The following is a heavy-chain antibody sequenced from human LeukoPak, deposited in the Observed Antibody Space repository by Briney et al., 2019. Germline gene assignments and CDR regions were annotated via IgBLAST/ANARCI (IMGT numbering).Heavy chain of an antibody. V-gene: IGHV4-34*01. CDR3: ARGERLGPDF. CDR2: INHSGST. D-gene: IGHD1-1*01. J-gene: IGHJ4*02. Sequence: PSETLSLTCAVYGVSFSGYYWSWIRQPPGKGLEWIGEINHSGSTNYNPSLKSRVTISVDTSKNQFSLKLSSVTAADTAVYYCARGERLGPDFWGQGTLVTVSS. CDR1: GVSFSGYY.